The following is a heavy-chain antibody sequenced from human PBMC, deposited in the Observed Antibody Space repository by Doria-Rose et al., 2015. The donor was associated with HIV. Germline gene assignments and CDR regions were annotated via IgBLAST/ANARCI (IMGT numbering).Heavy chain of an antibody. CDR1: GVSLSSPGMG. CDR2: IFSDDER. V-gene: IGHV2-26*01. J-gene: IGHJ4*02. CDR3: ARIKSSRWYHKYYFDF. D-gene: IGHD6-13*01. Sequence: QITLKESGPVLVKPTETLTLTCTVSGVSLSSPGMGVSWIRQPPGKALEWLANIFSDDERSYKTSLKSRLTISRVTSKSQVVLTMTDMDPVDTATYYCARIKSSRWYHKYYFDFWGQGTLSSSPQ.